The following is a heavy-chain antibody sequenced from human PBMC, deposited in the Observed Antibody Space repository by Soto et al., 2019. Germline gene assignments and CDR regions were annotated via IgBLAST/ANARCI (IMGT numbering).Heavy chain of an antibody. Sequence: PSETLSLTCTVSGGSISSYYWSWIRQPPGKGLEWIGYIYYSGSTNYNPSLKSRVTISVDTSKNQFSLKLSSVTAADTAVYYCERFSKYSSYDYWGQGTLVTVSS. D-gene: IGHD6-6*01. CDR2: IYYSGST. V-gene: IGHV4-59*01. CDR1: GGSISSYY. J-gene: IGHJ4*02. CDR3: ERFSKYSSYDY.